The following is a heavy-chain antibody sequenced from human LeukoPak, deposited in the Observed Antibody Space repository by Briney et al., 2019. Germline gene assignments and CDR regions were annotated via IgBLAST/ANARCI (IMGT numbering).Heavy chain of an antibody. CDR1: GYTFINSA. V-gene: IGHV1-18*01. CDR3: ARVGASYDGLIDY. D-gene: IGHD1-26*01. CDR2: ISPYNGYT. Sequence: GASVKVSCKASGYTFINSAIGWVRQAPGQGLEWMGWISPYNGYTKYAESLQGRVTMTTDTSTSTAYMELRSLRSDDTAMYYCARVGASYDGLIDYWSQGTRVTVSS. J-gene: IGHJ4*02.